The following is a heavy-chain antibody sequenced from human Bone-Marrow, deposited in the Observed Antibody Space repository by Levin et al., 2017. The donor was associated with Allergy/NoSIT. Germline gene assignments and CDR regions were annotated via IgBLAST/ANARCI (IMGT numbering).Heavy chain of an antibody. CDR1: GYTFTSYA. J-gene: IGHJ4*02. CDR3: ARDGSATWYGGIDY. V-gene: IGHV1-3*01. CDR2: ITAGNGNT. D-gene: IGHD4-23*01. Sequence: ASVKVSCKASGYTFTSYAIHWVRQAPGHRLEWLGWITAGNGNTEYSQKFQGRVTISRDTSANTVYMVLSDLRFEDTAVYYCARDGSATWYGGIDYWGQGTLVSVSS.